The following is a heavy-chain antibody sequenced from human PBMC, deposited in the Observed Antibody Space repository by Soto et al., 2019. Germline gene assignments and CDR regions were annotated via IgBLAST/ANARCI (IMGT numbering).Heavy chain of an antibody. CDR2: IKSKTDGGTT. D-gene: IGHD2-15*01. CDR1: GFTFSNAW. J-gene: IGHJ5*02. Sequence: EVQLVESGGGLVKPGGSLRLSCAASGFTFSNAWMSWVRQAPGKGLEWVGRIKSKTDGGTTDYAAPVKGRFTISRDDSKNTLYLQMSSLRVEDTAIYYCAKDSRSHPQGWFDPWGQGTLVTVSS. CDR3: AKDSRSHPQGWFDP. V-gene: IGHV3-15*01.